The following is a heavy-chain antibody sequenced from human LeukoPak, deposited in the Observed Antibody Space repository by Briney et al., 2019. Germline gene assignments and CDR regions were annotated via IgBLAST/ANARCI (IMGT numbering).Heavy chain of an antibody. CDR3: ARSWPAGYYGMDV. J-gene: IGHJ6*02. V-gene: IGHV3-23*01. Sequence: GGSLRLSCAASGFTFSSYAMSWVRQAPGKGLEWVSAISDSGGSTYYADSVKGRFTISRDNAKNSLYLQMNSLRAEDTAVYYCARSWPAGYYGMDVWGQGTTVTVSS. D-gene: IGHD1-26*01. CDR2: ISDSGGST. CDR1: GFTFSSYA.